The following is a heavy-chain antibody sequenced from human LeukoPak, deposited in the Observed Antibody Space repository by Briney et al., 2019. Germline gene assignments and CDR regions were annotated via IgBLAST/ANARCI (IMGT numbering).Heavy chain of an antibody. CDR2: ICPGDSDT. V-gene: IGHV5-51*01. CDR1: GYSFTSYW. Sequence: GESLKISCKGSGYSFTSYWIGWVRQMPGRGLEWMGIICPGDSDTRYSPSFQGQVTISADKSVSTAYVQWSSLKASDTAMYYCARRVVVAGTNWFDPWGQGTLVTVSS. J-gene: IGHJ5*02. CDR3: ARRVVVAGTNWFDP. D-gene: IGHD6-19*01.